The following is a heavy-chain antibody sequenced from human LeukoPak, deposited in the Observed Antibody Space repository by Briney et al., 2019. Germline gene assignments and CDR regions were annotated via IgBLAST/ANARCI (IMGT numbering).Heavy chain of an antibody. CDR2: IYSCGST. CDR1: GFTVSSNY. V-gene: IGHV3-66*01. CDR3: AKRDLIAAAPDY. D-gene: IGHD6-13*01. J-gene: IGHJ4*02. Sequence: GGSLRLSCAASGFTVSSNYMSWVRQAPGKGLEWVSVIYSCGSTYYADSVKGRFTISRDNSKNTLYLQMNSLRAEDTAVYYCAKRDLIAAAPDYWGQGTLVTVSS.